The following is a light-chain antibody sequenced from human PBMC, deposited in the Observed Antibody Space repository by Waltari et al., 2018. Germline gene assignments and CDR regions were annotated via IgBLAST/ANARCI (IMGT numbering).Light chain of an antibody. V-gene: IGLV2-14*03. J-gene: IGLJ2*01. Sequence: QSALTQPASVSGSPGQSITISCPGTSIDFGGYNYVSLYQQHPGKAPKRMIYDVSNPPSGVSNRFSGSKSGNTASLTISGLQAEDEADYYCSSYTSSTVVFGGGTKLTVL. CDR3: SSYTSSTVV. CDR1: SIDFGGYNY. CDR2: DVS.